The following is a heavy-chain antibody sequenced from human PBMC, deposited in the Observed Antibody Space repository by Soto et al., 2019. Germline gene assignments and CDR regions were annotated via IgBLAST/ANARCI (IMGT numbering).Heavy chain of an antibody. CDR2: ISAYNGNT. V-gene: IGHV1-18*01. J-gene: IGHJ2*01. CDR3: AREGGYYYGSDPYWYFDL. Sequence: APVKVSCKASGYTFDSYGSSWVRQAHGQGLEWMGWISAYNGNTNYAQKLQGRVTMTTDTSTSTAYMELRSLRSDDTAVYYCAREGGYYYGSDPYWYFDLWGRGTLVTVSS. CDR1: GYTFDSYG. D-gene: IGHD3-10*01.